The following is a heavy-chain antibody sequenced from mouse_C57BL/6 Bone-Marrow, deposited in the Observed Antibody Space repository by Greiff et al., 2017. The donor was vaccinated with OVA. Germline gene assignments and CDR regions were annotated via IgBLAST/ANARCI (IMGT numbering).Heavy chain of an antibody. CDR2: IRSKSNNYAT. J-gene: IGHJ3*01. Sequence: EVQLMESGGGLVQPKGSLKLSCAASGFSFNTYAMNWVRQAPGKGLEWVARIRSKSNNYATYYADSVKDRFTISRDDSESMLYLQMNNLETEDTAMYYCVSPERAYWGQGTLVTVSA. CDR3: VSPERAY. V-gene: IGHV10-1*01. CDR1: GFSFNTYA.